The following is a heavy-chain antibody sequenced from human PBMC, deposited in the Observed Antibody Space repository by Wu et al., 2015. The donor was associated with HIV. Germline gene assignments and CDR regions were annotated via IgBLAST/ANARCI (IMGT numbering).Heavy chain of an antibody. D-gene: IGHD3-22*01. V-gene: IGHV1-46*01. J-gene: IGHJ4*02. CDR1: EYTFTTYN. Sequence: QVQLVQSGAEVKKPGASVKLSCQASEYTFTTYNVHWVRQAPGQGLEWMGIINPGDGSTSYAQKFQGRVTMTRDTSTSTVYMELSSLRSEDTAVYYCARSRISYYDSSGYSIDYWGQGTLVTVSS. CDR3: ARSRISYYDSSGYSIDY. CDR2: INPGDGST.